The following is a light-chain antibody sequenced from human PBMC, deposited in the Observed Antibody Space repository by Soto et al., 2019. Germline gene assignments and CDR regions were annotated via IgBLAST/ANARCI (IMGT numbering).Light chain of an antibody. J-gene: IGKJ5*01. CDR2: DAS. CDR3: QQRQYWPPIT. CDR1: LNVNSY. V-gene: IGKV3-11*01. Sequence: EAVLTQSPATLSLSPGARATLSCRASLNVNSYLAWYQQKPGQAPRLLIYDASNRATGIPARFTGSGSGTDFNLTISTLEPEDFAVYYCQQRQYWPPITFGQGTRLEIK.